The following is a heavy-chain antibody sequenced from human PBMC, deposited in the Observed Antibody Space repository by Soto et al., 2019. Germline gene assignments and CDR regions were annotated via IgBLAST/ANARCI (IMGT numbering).Heavy chain of an antibody. CDR1: GYTFTGYY. J-gene: IGHJ4*02. D-gene: IGHD1-1*01. CDR2: INPNSGGT. V-gene: IGHV1-2*04. Sequence: QVQLVQSGAEVKKPGASVKVSCKASGYTFTGYYMHWVRQAPGQGLEWMGWINPNSGGTNYAQKFQGWVTMTRDTSISAAYMEVSRLRSDDTAVYYCARETGTTGTTPVDYWGQGTLVTVSS. CDR3: ARETGTTGTTPVDY.